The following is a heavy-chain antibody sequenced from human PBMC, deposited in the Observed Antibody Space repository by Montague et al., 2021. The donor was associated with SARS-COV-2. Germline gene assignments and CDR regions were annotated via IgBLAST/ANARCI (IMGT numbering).Heavy chain of an antibody. Sequence: SLRLSCAASGFTFSSYSMNWVRLAPGKGLEWVSSISSSSSYIYYADSVKGRFTISRDNAKNSLYLQMNSLRAEDTAVYYCARNLGSGWAFFDYWGQGTLVTVSS. CDR1: GFTFSSYS. CDR3: ARNLGSGWAFFDY. CDR2: ISSSSSYI. J-gene: IGHJ4*02. V-gene: IGHV3-21*01. D-gene: IGHD6-19*01.